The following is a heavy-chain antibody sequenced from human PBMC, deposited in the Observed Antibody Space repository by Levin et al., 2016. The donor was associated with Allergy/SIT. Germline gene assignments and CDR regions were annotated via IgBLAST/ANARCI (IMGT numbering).Heavy chain of an antibody. V-gene: IGHV4-34*01. CDR2: INHSGST. CDR1: GGSFSGYH. CDR3: ARGSKASPYYLEY. Sequence: SETLSLTCAVYGGSFSGYHWSWIRQPPGKGLEWIGEINHSGSTNYNPSLKSRVTISVDTSKNQFSLKLSSVTAADTAVYYCARGSKASPYYLEYWGQGTLVTVSS. J-gene: IGHJ4*02.